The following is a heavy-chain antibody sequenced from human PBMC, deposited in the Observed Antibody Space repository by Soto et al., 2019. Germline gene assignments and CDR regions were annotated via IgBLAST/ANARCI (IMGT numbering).Heavy chain of an antibody. V-gene: IGHV4-30-4*01. CDR3: ARYSGYEGLRFDP. D-gene: IGHD5-12*01. J-gene: IGHJ5*02. Sequence: QVQLQESGPGLVKPSQTLSLTCTVSGGSISSSDYYWSWIRQPPGKGLEWIGYMYYSGSTYYNPSLKSRVTISVDTSKNQFSLKLSSVTAADTAVYYCARYSGYEGLRFDPWGQGTLVTVSS. CDR2: MYYSGST. CDR1: GGSISSSDYY.